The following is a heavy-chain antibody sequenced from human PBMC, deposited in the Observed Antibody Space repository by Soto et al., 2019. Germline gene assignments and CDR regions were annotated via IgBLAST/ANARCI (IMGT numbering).Heavy chain of an antibody. J-gene: IGHJ6*02. Sequence: GGSLRLSCAASGFTFRNYGMRWVRQAPGKGLEWVAVISYDGGNKYYADSVKGRFTSSRDDSMNTLYLQMNSLRGEDTAVYYCAKENYYGVDVWGQGTTVTVSS. CDR2: ISYDGGNK. CDR3: AKENYYGVDV. CDR1: GFTFRNYG. V-gene: IGHV3-30*18.